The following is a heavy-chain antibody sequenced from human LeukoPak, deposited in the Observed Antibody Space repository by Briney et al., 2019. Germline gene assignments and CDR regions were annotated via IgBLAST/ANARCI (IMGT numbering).Heavy chain of an antibody. CDR1: GYTFTSYY. J-gene: IGHJ4*02. CDR3: ARGGSGYSYGNYFDY. CDR2: TNPSGGST. D-gene: IGHD5-18*01. Sequence: ASVKVSYKASGYTFTSYYMHWVRQAPGQGLEWMGITNPSGGSTSYAQKFQGRVTMTRDTSTSTVYMELSSLRSEDTAVYYCARGGSGYSYGNYFDYWGRGTLVTVSS. V-gene: IGHV1-46*01.